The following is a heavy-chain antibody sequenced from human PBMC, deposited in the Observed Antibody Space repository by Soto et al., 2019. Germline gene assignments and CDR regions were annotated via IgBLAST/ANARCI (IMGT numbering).Heavy chain of an antibody. V-gene: IGHV3-7*01. CDR1: GFTFSIYW. D-gene: IGHD2-15*01. CDR3: ARDLDQGCSGGSCYSTGAFDT. J-gene: IGHJ3*02. Sequence: GGSLRLSCAASGFTFSIYWMSWVRQAPGKGLEWVANIKQDGNEKYYVDSVKGRFTISRDNAKNSLYLQMNSLRAEDTAVYYCARDLDQGCSGGSCYSTGAFDTWGQGTVVTVSS. CDR2: IKQDGNEK.